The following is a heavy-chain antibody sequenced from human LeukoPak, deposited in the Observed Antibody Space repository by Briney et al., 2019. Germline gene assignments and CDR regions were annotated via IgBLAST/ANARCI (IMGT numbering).Heavy chain of an antibody. Sequence: ASVKVSCKASGFTFTNYYMHWVRQAPGQGLEWMGIINLSGGSTSYPQKFQGRVTMTRDTSTSTVYMELSSLRPGDTAVYYCARDLDYGEKSEDFWGQGTLVTVSS. D-gene: IGHD4-17*01. CDR1: GFTFTNYY. V-gene: IGHV1-46*01. CDR3: ARDLDYGEKSEDF. CDR2: INLSGGST. J-gene: IGHJ4*02.